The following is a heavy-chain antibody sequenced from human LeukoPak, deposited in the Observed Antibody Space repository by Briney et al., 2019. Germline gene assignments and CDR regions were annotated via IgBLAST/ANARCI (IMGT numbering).Heavy chain of an antibody. CDR2: IYPGDSDT. Sequence: GESLKISCKGSGYSFTSYSIGWVRQMPGKGLEWMGIIYPGDSDTRYSPSFQGQVTISADKSISTAYLQWSSLKASDTAMYYCARLSVWNYYDSSGYAFRDYWGQGTLVTVSS. CDR1: GYSFTSYS. D-gene: IGHD3-22*01. V-gene: IGHV5-51*01. J-gene: IGHJ4*02. CDR3: ARLSVWNYYDSSGYAFRDY.